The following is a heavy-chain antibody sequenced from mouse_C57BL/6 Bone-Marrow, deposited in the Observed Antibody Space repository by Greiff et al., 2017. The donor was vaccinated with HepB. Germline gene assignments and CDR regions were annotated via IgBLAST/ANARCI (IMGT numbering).Heavy chain of an antibody. CDR3: TGDSSGYVGFAY. V-gene: IGHV14-4*01. D-gene: IGHD3-2*02. CDR2: IDPENGDT. J-gene: IGHJ3*01. Sequence: DVQLQESGAELVRPGASVKLSCTASGFNIKDDYMHWVKQRPEQGLEWIGWIDPENGDTEYASKFQGKATIKADTSSNTAYLQLSSLTSEDTAVYYCTGDSSGYVGFAYWGQGTLVTVSA. CDR1: GFNIKDDY.